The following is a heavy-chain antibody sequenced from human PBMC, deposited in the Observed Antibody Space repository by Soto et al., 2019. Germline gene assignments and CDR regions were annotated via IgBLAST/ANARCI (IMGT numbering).Heavy chain of an antibody. CDR2: INPSGGST. D-gene: IGHD1-26*01. CDR3: AREERWGLSSFDY. J-gene: IGHJ4*02. CDR1: GSTFTSDY. V-gene: IGHV1-46*01. Sequence: ASVKVSCKASGSTFTSDYMHWVRQAPGQGLEWMGIINPSGGSTSYAQKFQGRVTMTRDTSTSTVYMELSSLRSEDTAVYYCAREERWGLSSFDYWGQGTLVTVSS.